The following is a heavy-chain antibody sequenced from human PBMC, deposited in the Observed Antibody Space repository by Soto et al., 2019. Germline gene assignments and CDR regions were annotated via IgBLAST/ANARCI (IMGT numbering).Heavy chain of an antibody. V-gene: IGHV3-33*01. Sequence: GGSLRLSCTASGFSFSYYGMHWVRQAPGKGLEWVAVIWYDGSNIYYADSVSGRFTIARDNSKNTLHLQMNSLRAEDTAVYYCARGVDYGDYAIDYWGQGTLVTVSS. CDR3: ARGVDYGDYAIDY. J-gene: IGHJ4*02. D-gene: IGHD4-17*01. CDR2: IWYDGSNI. CDR1: GFSFSYYG.